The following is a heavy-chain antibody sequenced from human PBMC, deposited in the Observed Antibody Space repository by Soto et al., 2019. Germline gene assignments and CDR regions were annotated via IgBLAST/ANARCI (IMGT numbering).Heavy chain of an antibody. CDR1: GFTFSSYA. CDR3: AKKGSGSIAAAGIFYYFDY. CDR2: ISGSGGST. J-gene: IGHJ4*02. D-gene: IGHD6-13*01. Sequence: LRLSCAASGFTFSSYAMSWVRQAPGKGLEWVSAISGSGGSTYYADSVKGRFTISRDNSKNALYLQMNSLRAEDTAVYYCAKKGSGSIAAAGIFYYFDYWGQGTLVTVSS. V-gene: IGHV3-23*01.